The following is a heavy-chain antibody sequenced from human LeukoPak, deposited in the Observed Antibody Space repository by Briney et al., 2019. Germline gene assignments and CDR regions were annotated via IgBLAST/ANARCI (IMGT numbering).Heavy chain of an antibody. CDR3: ARLRRIWNDVEMVDY. CDR1: GFTFSSYA. V-gene: IGHV3-11*01. CDR2: LSSSGITI. J-gene: IGHJ4*02. Sequence: GESLRLSCAASGFTFSSYAMSWIRQAPGKGLEWVSYLSSSGITIEYADSVKGRFTISRDNANNSLYLQMNSLSPEDTAVYYCARLRRIWNDVEMVDYWGQGTLVTVSS. D-gene: IGHD1-1*01.